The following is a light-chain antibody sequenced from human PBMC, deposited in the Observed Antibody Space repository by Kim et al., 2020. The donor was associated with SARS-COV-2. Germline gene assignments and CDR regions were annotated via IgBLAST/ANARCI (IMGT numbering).Light chain of an antibody. CDR1: QNVNIW. V-gene: IGKV1-5*03. CDR3: QQYHTHST. Sequence: SVGDTVTITCRASQNVNIWLAWYQQKPGQVPKLLIHKTSGLQGGVPSRFSGGGSGTDFTLTISSLQPDDFATYYCQQYHTHSTFGQGTKVDIK. CDR2: KTS. J-gene: IGKJ1*01.